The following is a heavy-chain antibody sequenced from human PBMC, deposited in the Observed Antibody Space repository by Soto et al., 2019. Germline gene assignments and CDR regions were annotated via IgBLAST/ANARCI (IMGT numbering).Heavy chain of an antibody. J-gene: IGHJ5*02. D-gene: IGHD1-1*01. CDR2: INPSGGST. CDR3: ARSGQVGTWFDP. V-gene: IGHV1-46*01. Sequence: ASVKVSCKASGYSFTNYYLHWVRQAPGQGLEWIGIINPSGGSTTYAQKFPGRVTMTRNTSTSTAYMELTSLRSEDTAVYYCARSGQVGTWFDPWGQGTLVTVSS. CDR1: GYSFTNYY.